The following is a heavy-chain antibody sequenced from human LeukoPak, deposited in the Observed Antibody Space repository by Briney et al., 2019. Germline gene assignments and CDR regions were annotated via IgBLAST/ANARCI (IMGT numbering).Heavy chain of an antibody. V-gene: IGHV4-4*02. Sequence: SGTLSLTCAVSGGSISSGNWWSWVRQPPGKGLEWIGEINHSGSTNYNPSLKSRVTISVDKSKNQFSLKLSSVTAADTAVYYCARAYYYDPSGKNDWGQGTLVTVSS. CDR2: INHSGST. CDR1: GGSISSGNW. J-gene: IGHJ4*02. CDR3: ARAYYYDPSGKND. D-gene: IGHD3-22*01.